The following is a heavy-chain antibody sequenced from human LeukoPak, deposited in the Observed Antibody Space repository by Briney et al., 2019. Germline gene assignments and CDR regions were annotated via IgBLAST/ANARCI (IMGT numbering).Heavy chain of an antibody. CDR1: GFTFSSYS. Sequence: GGSLRLSCAASGFTFSSYSMNWVRQAPGKGLEWVSSISSSSSYIYYADSVKGRFTISRDNAKNSLYLQMNSLRAEDTAVYYCARDRVWFGEFPVLDYWGQGTLVTVSS. CDR3: ARDRVWFGEFPVLDY. D-gene: IGHD3-10*01. J-gene: IGHJ4*02. CDR2: ISSSSSYI. V-gene: IGHV3-21*01.